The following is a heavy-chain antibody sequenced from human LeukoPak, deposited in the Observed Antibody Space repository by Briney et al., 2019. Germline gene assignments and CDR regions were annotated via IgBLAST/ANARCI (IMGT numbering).Heavy chain of an antibody. CDR2: ISYDGSNK. Sequence: PGGSLRLSCAASGFTFSSYGMHWVRQAPGKGLEWVAVISYDGSNKYYADSVKGRFTISRDNSKNTLYLQMNSLRAEDTAVYYCGRGYYCDYWGQGTLVTVSS. J-gene: IGHJ4*02. D-gene: IGHD1-14*01. V-gene: IGHV3-30*03. CDR3: GRGYYCDY. CDR1: GFTFSSYG.